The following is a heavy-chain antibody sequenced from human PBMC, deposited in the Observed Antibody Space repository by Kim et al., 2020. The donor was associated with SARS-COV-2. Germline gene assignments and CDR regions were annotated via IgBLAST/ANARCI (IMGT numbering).Heavy chain of an antibody. J-gene: IGHJ4*02. V-gene: IGHV4-34*01. Sequence: LSLTCAVYGGSFSGYYWSWIRQPPGKGLEWIGEINHSGSTNYNPSLKSRVTISVDTSKNQFSLKLSSVTAADTAVYYCAREGFDDYHLLDYWGQGTLVTVSS. CDR1: GGSFSGYY. D-gene: IGHD3-16*01. CDR3: AREGFDDYHLLDY. CDR2: INHSGST.